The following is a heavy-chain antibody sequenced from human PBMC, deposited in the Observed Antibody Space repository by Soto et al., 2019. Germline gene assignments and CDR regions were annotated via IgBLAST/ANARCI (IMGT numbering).Heavy chain of an antibody. J-gene: IGHJ4*02. CDR3: ARNRYGGYDFDF. Sequence: QVPLQESGPGLVKPSGTLSLTCAVSSGSITGSNWWSWVRQPPGKGLEWIGEVSHSGSTNYIPPLKSRVTISVDKSRNQFSLRLNSVTAADTAVYYCARNRYGGYDFDFWGQGTLVTVSS. CDR2: VSHSGST. V-gene: IGHV4-4*02. CDR1: SGSITGSNW. D-gene: IGHD5-12*01.